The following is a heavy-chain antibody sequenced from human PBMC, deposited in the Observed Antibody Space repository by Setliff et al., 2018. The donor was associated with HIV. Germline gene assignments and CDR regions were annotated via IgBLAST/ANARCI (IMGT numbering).Heavy chain of an antibody. V-gene: IGHV4-34*01. CDR1: GGSFNGYS. Sequence: SETLSLTCAVYGGSFNGYSWTWIRQPPGKGLEWIGYIHNSGTTHYNPAFESRLIISLDMSNNRFSLNLASVTAADTAVYYCARSNLEPTSRLFDPWGPGTLVTVSS. D-gene: IGHD1-1*01. CDR2: IHNSGTT. J-gene: IGHJ5*02. CDR3: ARSNLEPTSRLFDP.